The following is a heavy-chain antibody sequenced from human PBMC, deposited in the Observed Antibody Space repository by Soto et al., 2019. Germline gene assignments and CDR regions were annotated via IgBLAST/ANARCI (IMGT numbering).Heavy chain of an antibody. D-gene: IGHD6-19*01. V-gene: IGHV3-48*01. J-gene: IGHJ3*01. CDR1: GFTFNTYD. CDR3: ARRSSLAVPPENAFDL. Sequence: GGSLRLSCAASGFTFNTYDMNWVRQAPGKGLEWVSYINSGSSLTYFADSVRGRFTISRDNAKNSLYLQMNNLRAEDTALYYCARRSSLAVPPENAFDLWGQGTMVTVSS. CDR2: INSGSSLT.